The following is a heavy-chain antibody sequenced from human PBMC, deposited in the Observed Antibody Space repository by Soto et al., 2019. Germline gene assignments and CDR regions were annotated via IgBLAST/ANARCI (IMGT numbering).Heavy chain of an antibody. CDR2: ISGGVDNT. J-gene: IGHJ5*01. Sequence: EVQLLESGGVLVQPGGSLRLSCAASGFTFSSYAMSWVRQAPGKGLEWVSSISGGVDNTYYAASVKGRFTISRDNSRNTLYLQMNSLRVEDTAVYYCATDQGSIVPQGFVSWGQGTLVTVSS. CDR3: ATDQGSIVPQGFVS. D-gene: IGHD2-8*01. V-gene: IGHV3-23*01. CDR1: GFTFSSYA.